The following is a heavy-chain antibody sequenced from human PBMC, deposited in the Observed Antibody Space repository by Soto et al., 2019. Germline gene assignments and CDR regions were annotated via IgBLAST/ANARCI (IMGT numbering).Heavy chain of an antibody. CDR2: IYSGGST. V-gene: IGHV3-66*01. J-gene: IGHJ4*02. CDR1: GFTVSSNY. D-gene: IGHD2-2*01. Sequence: PGGSLRLSCAASGFTVSSNYMSWVRQAPGKGLEWVSVIYSGGSTYYADAVKGRFTISRDNSKNTLYLQMNSLRAEDTAVYYCAKGDIVVGSYYFDYWGQGTLVTAPQ. CDR3: AKGDIVVGSYYFDY.